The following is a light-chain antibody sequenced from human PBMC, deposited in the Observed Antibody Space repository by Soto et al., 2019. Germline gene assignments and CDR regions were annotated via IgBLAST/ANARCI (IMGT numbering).Light chain of an antibody. CDR2: GAS. Sequence: EVVLTQSPATLSASPGEGVTLSCRASQSVSINLAWYQQRRGLPPRLLIYGASTRATGISDRFTGSGSGTDFTLTITSLQSEDFVVYFCQQYDNWPETFGQGTKVGIK. J-gene: IGKJ1*01. CDR3: QQYDNWPET. V-gene: IGKV3-15*01. CDR1: QSVSIN.